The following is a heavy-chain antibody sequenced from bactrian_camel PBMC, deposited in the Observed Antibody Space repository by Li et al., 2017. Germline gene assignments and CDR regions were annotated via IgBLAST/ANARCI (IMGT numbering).Heavy chain of an antibody. D-gene: IGHD1*01. J-gene: IGHJ4*01. V-gene: IGHV3S54*01. CDR3: AAEVENNAWTSEYNY. Sequence: QVQLVESGGDSVQAGGSLRLSCIGYGSMSTFNYMAWFRQAPGKEREGVATIATGGGRTYYADSVKGRFTVSRDNAKNTLYLQMTSLQPEDTAMYYCAAEVENNAWTSEYNYWGQGTQVTVS. CDR2: IATGGGRT. CDR1: GSMSTFNY.